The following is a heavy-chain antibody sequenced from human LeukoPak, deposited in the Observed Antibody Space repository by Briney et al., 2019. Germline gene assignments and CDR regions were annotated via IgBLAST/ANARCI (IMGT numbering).Heavy chain of an antibody. CDR2: INPNSGGT. CDR3: AREPKVGATTSEDY. D-gene: IGHD1-26*01. J-gene: IGHJ4*02. CDR1: GYTFTGYY. Sequence: ASVKVSCKASGYTFTGYYMHWVRQAPGQGLEWMGWINPNSGGTNYAQKFQGRVTMTRDTSISTAYMELSRLRSDDTAVYYCAREPKVGATTSEDYWGQGTLVTVSS. V-gene: IGHV1-2*02.